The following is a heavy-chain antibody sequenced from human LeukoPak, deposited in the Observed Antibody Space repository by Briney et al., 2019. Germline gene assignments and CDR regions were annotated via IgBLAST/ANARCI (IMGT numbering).Heavy chain of an antibody. CDR3: ARRVRGSSLGRYYYYYMDV. V-gene: IGHV4-38-2*01. J-gene: IGHJ6*03. D-gene: IGHD1-26*01. Sequence: SETLSLTCAVSGYSISSGYYWGWIRQPPGNGLEWIGSIYHSGSTYYNPSLKSRVTISVDTSKNQFSLKLSSVTAADTAVYYCARRVRGSSLGRYYYYYMDVWGKGTTVTVSS. CDR1: GYSISSGYY. CDR2: IYHSGST.